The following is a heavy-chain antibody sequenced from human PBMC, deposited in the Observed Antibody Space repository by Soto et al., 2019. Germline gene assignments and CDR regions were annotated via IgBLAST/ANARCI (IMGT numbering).Heavy chain of an antibody. CDR2: ITGGGTT. D-gene: IGHD3-22*01. Sequence: PGESLTLSFVSSVMTFSTHAMPWVRQAPGKGPEWVASITGGGTTHYAASASGRFTISRDNSQNTLYLQMNSLIAEDTAVYYCAKDGDDSRPPDAYDMWGQGT. CDR1: VMTFSTHA. V-gene: IGHV3-23*01. J-gene: IGHJ3*02. CDR3: AKDGDDSRPPDAYDM.